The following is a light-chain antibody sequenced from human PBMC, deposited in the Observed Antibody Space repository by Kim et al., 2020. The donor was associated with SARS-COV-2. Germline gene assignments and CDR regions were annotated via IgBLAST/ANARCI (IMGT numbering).Light chain of an antibody. CDR3: AAWDDSLNGPV. CDR2: SNN. J-gene: IGLJ3*02. Sequence: GPRGTFAGSGSSSNSGSNTVTWYEQLPGTAPKLLIYSNNQRPSGVPDRFSGSKSGTSASLAISGLQSEDEADYYCAAWDDSLNGPVFGGGTQLTVL. V-gene: IGLV1-44*01. CDR1: SSNSGSNT.